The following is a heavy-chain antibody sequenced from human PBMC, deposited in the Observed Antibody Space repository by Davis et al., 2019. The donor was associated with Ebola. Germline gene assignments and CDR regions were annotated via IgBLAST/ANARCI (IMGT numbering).Heavy chain of an antibody. CDR3: AKDGGSSWYHDY. CDR1: GFTFSSYA. Sequence: GESLKISCAASGFTFSSYAMHWVRQAPGKGLEWVAVISYDGSNKYYADSVKGRFTISRDNSKNTLYLQTNSLRAEDTAVYYCAKDGGSSWYHDYWGQGTLVTVSS. D-gene: IGHD6-13*01. CDR2: ISYDGSNK. V-gene: IGHV3-30-3*01. J-gene: IGHJ4*02.